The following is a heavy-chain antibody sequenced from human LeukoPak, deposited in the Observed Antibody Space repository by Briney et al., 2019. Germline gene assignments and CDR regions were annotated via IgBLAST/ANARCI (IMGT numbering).Heavy chain of an antibody. V-gene: IGHV3-23*01. Sequence: GGSLRLSCAASGFTFSNYAMSWVRQAPGKGLEWVSTITDSGNNAYYTDSVRGRFTISRDNSKNTLYLQMNSLRTEDTAVYFCARWGNDYSQFDSWGQGTLVTVS. CDR3: ARWGNDYSQFDS. CDR2: ITDSGNNA. J-gene: IGHJ4*02. D-gene: IGHD4-11*01. CDR1: GFTFSNYA.